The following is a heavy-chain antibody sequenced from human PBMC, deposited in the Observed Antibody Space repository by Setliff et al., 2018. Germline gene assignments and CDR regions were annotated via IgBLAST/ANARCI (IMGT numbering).Heavy chain of an antibody. V-gene: IGHV4-39*07. CDR1: GGSVSRTVYY. Sequence: SETLSLTCSVAGGSVSRTVYYWGWVRQSPGKGPEWVASIRDRGDTAYNPSLRSRLTISIDTSENQFSMKLIPVTAADTAVYYCVRDLSGGQALWGQGTMVTVSS. D-gene: IGHD1-26*01. CDR2: IRDRGDT. J-gene: IGHJ3*01. CDR3: VRDLSGGQAL.